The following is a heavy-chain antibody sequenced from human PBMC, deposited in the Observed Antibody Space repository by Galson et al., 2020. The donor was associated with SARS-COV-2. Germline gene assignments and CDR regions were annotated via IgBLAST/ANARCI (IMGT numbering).Heavy chain of an antibody. CDR3: ARTYDDILTGNLDAFDI. J-gene: IGHJ3*02. D-gene: IGHD3-9*01. V-gene: IGHV2-70*01. CDR2: IDWDDDK. CDR1: GFSLSTSGMC. Sequence: SGPTLAKPTQTLTLTCTFSGFSLSTSGMCVSWIRQPPGKALEWLALIDWDDDKYYSTSLKTRPTISKDTSKNQVVLTMTNMDPVDTATYYCARTYDDILTGNLDAFDIWGQGTMVTVSS.